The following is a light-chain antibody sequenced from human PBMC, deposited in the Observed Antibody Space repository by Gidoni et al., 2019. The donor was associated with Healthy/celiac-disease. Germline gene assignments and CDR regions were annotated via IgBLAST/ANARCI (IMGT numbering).Light chain of an antibody. CDR3: QQYNSYSRT. J-gene: IGKJ1*01. Sequence: QMTQSPSTLSASVGDRVTITCRASQSISSWLAWYQQKPGKAPKLLIYDASSLESGVPSRFSGSGSGTEFTLTISSLQPDDFATYYCQQYNSYSRTFGQGTKVEIK. V-gene: IGKV1-5*01. CDR1: QSISSW. CDR2: DAS.